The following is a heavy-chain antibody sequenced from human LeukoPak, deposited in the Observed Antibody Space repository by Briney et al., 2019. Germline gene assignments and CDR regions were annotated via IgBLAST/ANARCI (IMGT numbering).Heavy chain of an antibody. CDR3: ARVTIFGVVFDP. V-gene: IGHV3-53*01. CDR1: GFIVSSNY. J-gene: IGHJ5*02. CDR2: IYSGGRT. D-gene: IGHD3-3*01. Sequence: GGSLRLSCAASGFIVSSNYMSWVRQAPGKGLEWVSVIYSGGRTFYADSVRGRFTISRDNSKNTLFLQMNSLRAEDTAVYYCARVTIFGVVFDPWGQGTLVTVSS.